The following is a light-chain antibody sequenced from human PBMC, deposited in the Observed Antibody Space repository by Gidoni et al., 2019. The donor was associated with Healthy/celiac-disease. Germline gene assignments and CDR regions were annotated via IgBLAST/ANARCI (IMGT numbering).Light chain of an antibody. CDR3: QQRSNWPLT. V-gene: IGKV3-11*01. J-gene: IGKJ4*01. CDR2: DAA. Sequence: ELVLTQSPATLSLSPGDRATLSCRASQSVSRYLAWYQQTPGQAPRLLIYDAANRAAGIPARFSGSGSGTDFTLTISSREPEDFAVYYCQQRSNWPLTFGGGTKVEIK. CDR1: QSVSRY.